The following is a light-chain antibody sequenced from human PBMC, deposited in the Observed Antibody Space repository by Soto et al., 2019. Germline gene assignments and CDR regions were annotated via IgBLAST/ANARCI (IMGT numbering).Light chain of an antibody. Sequence: EIVLTQSPGTLSLSPGERATLSCRASQSVSSNYLAWYQQKPGQAPRLLIYGVSSRATGIPDRFSGSGSGTDFTLTISRLEPEDFAVYYCQQYGSSRRTFGQGTKVEIK. CDR1: QSVSSNY. J-gene: IGKJ1*01. V-gene: IGKV3-20*01. CDR2: GVS. CDR3: QQYGSSRRT.